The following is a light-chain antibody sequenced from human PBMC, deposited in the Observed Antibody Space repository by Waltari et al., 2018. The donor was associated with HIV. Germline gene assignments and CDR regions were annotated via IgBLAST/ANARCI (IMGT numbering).Light chain of an antibody. CDR3: SSYAPTNNFYVL. CDR1: SSDIGGYNY. V-gene: IGLV2-8*01. J-gene: IGLJ2*01. Sequence: QSALTQPPSASGSPGQSVTISSTGTSSDIGGYNYVSWYQQYPGKAPKLIMTEVTKRPSGVPDRFSGSKSGNTASLTVSGLQAEDEAHYYCSSYAPTNNFYVLFGGGTALTVL. CDR2: EVT.